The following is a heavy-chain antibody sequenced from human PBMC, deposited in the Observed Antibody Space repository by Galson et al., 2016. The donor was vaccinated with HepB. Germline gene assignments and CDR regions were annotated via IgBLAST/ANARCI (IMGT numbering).Heavy chain of an antibody. J-gene: IGHJ3*02. D-gene: IGHD4-17*01. V-gene: IGHV1-45*02. CDR3: ARSGNHGDYEGYGAFYI. CDR1: GYTFTYRY. CDR2: IPPFNGNT. Sequence: SVKVSCKAAGYTFTYRYLHWVRQSPGQALEWMGWIPPFNGNTNYAQKLRHRVTITRDRSMSPAYMALSSLRPEDPAMFYCARSGNHGDYEGYGAFYIWGQGTMVTVSS.